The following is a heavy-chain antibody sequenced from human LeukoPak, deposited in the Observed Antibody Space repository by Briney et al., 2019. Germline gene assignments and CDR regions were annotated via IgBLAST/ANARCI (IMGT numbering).Heavy chain of an antibody. CDR2: IIPILGIA. D-gene: IGHD5-12*01. Sequence: SVKVSCKASGGTFSSYAISWVRQAPGQGLEWMGRIIPILGIANYAQKFQGRVTITADKSTSTAYMELSSLRSEDTAVYYCARSQRGGYDAYFDYWGQGTLVTVSS. J-gene: IGHJ4*02. CDR1: GGTFSSYA. CDR3: ARSQRGGYDAYFDY. V-gene: IGHV1-69*04.